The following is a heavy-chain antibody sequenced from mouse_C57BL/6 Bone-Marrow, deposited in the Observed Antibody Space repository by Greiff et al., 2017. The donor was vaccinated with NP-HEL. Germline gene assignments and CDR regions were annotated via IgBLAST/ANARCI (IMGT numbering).Heavy chain of an antibody. CDR3: APMDFDY. V-gene: IGHV5-17*01. Sequence: EVKLMESGGGLVKPGGSLKLSCAASGFTFSDYGMHWVRQAPEKGLEWVAYISSGSNTIYYADTVKGRFTISRDNAKNTLFLQMTSLRSEDTAMYYCAPMDFDYWGQGTTLTVSS. J-gene: IGHJ2*01. CDR2: ISSGSNTI. CDR1: GFTFSDYG.